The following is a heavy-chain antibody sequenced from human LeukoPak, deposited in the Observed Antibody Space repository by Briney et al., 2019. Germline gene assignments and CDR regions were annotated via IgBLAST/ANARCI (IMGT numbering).Heavy chain of an antibody. J-gene: IGHJ5*02. D-gene: IGHD7-27*01. V-gene: IGHV4-31*03. CDR2: ISYSGST. CDR3: AGEVTGEHWFDP. CDR1: GGSFSSGDYY. Sequence: SETLSLTCTVSGGSFSSGDYYWSWIRQHPGKGLEWIGYISYSGSTYYNPSLKSRVIISVDTSKNRFSLRLSSVTAADTAVYYCAGEVTGEHWFDPWGQGTLVTVSS.